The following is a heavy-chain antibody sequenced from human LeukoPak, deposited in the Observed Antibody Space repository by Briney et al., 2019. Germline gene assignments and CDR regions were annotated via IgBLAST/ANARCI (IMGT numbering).Heavy chain of an antibody. D-gene: IGHD3-3*01. CDR1: GGSFSGYY. Sequence: SETLSRTCAVYGGSFSGYYWSWIRQPPGKGLEWIGEINHSGSTNYNPSLKSRVTISVDTSKNQFSLKLSSVTAADTAVYYCARLTIFGVVIRYYYGMDVWGQGTTVTVSS. J-gene: IGHJ6*02. CDR2: INHSGST. V-gene: IGHV4-34*01. CDR3: ARLTIFGVVIRYYYGMDV.